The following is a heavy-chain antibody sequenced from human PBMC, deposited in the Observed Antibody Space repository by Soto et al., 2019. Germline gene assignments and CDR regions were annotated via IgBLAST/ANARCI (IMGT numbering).Heavy chain of an antibody. CDR1: GGSISSSSYY. J-gene: IGHJ4*02. CDR2: IYYSGST. D-gene: IGHD3-10*01. Sequence: QLQLQESGPGLVKPSETLSLTCTVSGGSISSSSYYWGWIRQPPGKGLEWIGSIYYSGSTYYNPSLKSRVTISVDTSKNQFSLKLSSVTAADTAVYYCARELRITMVRGVIRNFDYWGQGTLVTVSS. CDR3: ARELRITMVRGVIRNFDY. V-gene: IGHV4-39*02.